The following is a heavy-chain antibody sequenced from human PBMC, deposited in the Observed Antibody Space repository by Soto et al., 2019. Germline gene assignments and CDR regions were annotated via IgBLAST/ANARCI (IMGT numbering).Heavy chain of an antibody. V-gene: IGHV1-69*08. CDR2: IIPTLGIA. D-gene: IGHD5-12*01. CDR3: ARDPLTDGYTDFDY. Sequence: QVQLVQSGAEVKKPGSSVKVSCKASGGTFSSYTISWVRQAPGQGLEWMGRIIPTLGIANHAQKFQGRVTITAHKSTSTAYMELSSLSSEDTAVYYCARDPLTDGYTDFDYWGQGTLVTVSS. CDR1: GGTFSSYT. J-gene: IGHJ4*02.